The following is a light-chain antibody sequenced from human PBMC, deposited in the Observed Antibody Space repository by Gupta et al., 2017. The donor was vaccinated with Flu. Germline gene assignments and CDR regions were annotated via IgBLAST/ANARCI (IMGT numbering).Light chain of an antibody. CDR2: DAS. CDR3: QQYGNLPLT. V-gene: IGKV1-33*01. Sequence: DIQMTQSPSSLSASVGDRVTITCQANQDITHYLNWYQQKPGKAPILLIYDASTLETGVPSRFSGSGSGTDFTFTISSLQTEDFATYYCQQYGNLPLTFGGGTRVEI. J-gene: IGKJ4*01. CDR1: QDITHY.